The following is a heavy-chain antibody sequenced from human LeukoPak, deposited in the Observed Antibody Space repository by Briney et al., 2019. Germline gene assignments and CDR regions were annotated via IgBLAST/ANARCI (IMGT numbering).Heavy chain of an antibody. Sequence: GGSLRLSCAASGFTFDDYAMHWVRHAPGKGLEWVSGISWNSGNIGYADSVKGRFTISRDNAKNSLYPQMNSLRAEDTALYYRAKDYSSAWLDYWGQGTLVTVSS. CDR2: ISWNSGNI. CDR3: AKDYSSAWLDY. V-gene: IGHV3-9*01. J-gene: IGHJ4*02. D-gene: IGHD6-19*01. CDR1: GFTFDDYA.